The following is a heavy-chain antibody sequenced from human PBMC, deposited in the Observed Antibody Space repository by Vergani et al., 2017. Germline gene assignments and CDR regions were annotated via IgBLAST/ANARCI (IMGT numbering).Heavy chain of an antibody. CDR2: IGTAGDT. V-gene: IGHV3-13*01. D-gene: IGHD4-11*01. J-gene: IGHJ6*03. CDR1: GFTFSSYD. Sequence: EVQLMESGGGLVQPGGSLRLSCAASGFTFSSYDMHWVRQATGKGLEWVSAIGTAGDTYYPGSVKGRFTISRENAKNSLYLQMNSLRAGDTAVYYCARATVTTGYVPYYYYMDVWGKGTTVTVSS. CDR3: ARATVTTGYVPYYYYMDV.